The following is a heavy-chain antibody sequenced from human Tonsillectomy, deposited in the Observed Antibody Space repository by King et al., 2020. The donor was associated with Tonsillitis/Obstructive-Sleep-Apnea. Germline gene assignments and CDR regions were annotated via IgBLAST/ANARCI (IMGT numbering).Heavy chain of an antibody. CDR1: GFTFSRHS. J-gene: IGHJ4*02. CDR2: ISYEGTKK. D-gene: IGHD3-22*01. Sequence: VQLVESGGGVVQPGGSLRLSCAASGFTFSRHSMHWVRQAPGKGLEWVAVISYEGTKKFYTDSERGRFTIYRDTYKNTLGLLMNSLKPEDTALYYCARSQFSMIPVIPADLWGQGTRVTVSS. V-gene: IGHV3-30*14. CDR3: ARSQFSMIPVIPADL.